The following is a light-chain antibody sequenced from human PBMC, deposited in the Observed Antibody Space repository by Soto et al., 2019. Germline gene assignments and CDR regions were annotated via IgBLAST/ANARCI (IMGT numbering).Light chain of an antibody. CDR2: EVT. V-gene: IGLV2-14*01. J-gene: IGLJ1*01. CDR1: SSDIGGYNY. Sequence: QSVLTQPASVSGSPGQSITISCTGGSSDIGGYNYVSWFQQHPGKATKLMIYEVTNRPSGVSNRFSGSKSGSTASLTISGLQAEDEADYYCSSYTSSNTLVFGTGTKVTAL. CDR3: SSYTSSNTLV.